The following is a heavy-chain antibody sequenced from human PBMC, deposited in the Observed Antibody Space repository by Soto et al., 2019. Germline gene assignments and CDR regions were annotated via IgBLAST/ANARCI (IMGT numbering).Heavy chain of an antibody. J-gene: IGHJ5*02. V-gene: IGHV4-4*07. D-gene: IGHD2-8*02. CDR2: IYTSGST. CDR1: GGSISSYY. Sequence: PSDTPALICTVYGGSISSYYWSWIRQPAGKGLEWIGRIYTSGSTNYNPSLKSRVTMSVDTSKNQFSLKLSSVTAADTAVYYCARDLVSLWSGKSHNWFDPWGHVTLVPFSS. CDR3: ARDLVSLWSGKSHNWFDP.